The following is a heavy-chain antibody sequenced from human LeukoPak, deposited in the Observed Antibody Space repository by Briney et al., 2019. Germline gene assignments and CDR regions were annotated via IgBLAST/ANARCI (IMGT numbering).Heavy chain of an antibody. D-gene: IGHD3-22*01. CDR1: GFTVSSNY. CDR2: IYSGGST. J-gene: IGHJ2*01. CDR3: ARVGYYYDSSGYYPTARTWYFDL. V-gene: IGHV3-53*01. Sequence: PGGSLRLSCAASGFTVSSNYMSWVRQAPGKGLEWVSVIYSGGSTYYADSVKGRFTISRDNSKNTLYLQMNSLRAEDTAVYYCARVGYYYDSSGYYPTARTWYFDLWGRGTLVTVSS.